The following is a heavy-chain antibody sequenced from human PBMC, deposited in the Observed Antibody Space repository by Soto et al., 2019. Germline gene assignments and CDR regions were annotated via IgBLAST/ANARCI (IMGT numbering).Heavy chain of an antibody. CDR2: IYHSGST. V-gene: IGHV4-4*02. CDR3: ARAKYYYDSSGYYPYFDY. D-gene: IGHD3-22*01. J-gene: IGHJ4*02. CDR1: GGSISSSNW. Sequence: MPLTCAVSGGSISSSNWWSWVRQPPGKGLEWIGEIYHSGSTNYNPSLKSRVTISVDKSKNQFSLKLSSVTAADTAVYYCARAKYYYDSSGYYPYFDYWGQGTLVTVSS.